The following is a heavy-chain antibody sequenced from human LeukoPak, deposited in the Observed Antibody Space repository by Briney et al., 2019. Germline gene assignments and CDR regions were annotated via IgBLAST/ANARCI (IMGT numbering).Heavy chain of an antibody. CDR2: IRYDGNNK. J-gene: IGHJ5*01. V-gene: IGHV3-30*02. CDR3: AKGYRNHLLILLDS. Sequence: GSLRLSCAASGFTFSSSDMHWVRQAPGKGLEWVAFIRYDGNNKYYADYVKGRLTITRDNSKNTLYLQMNSLRAADTAVYYCAKGYRNHLLILLDSWGQGTLVTVSS. CDR1: GFTFSSSD. D-gene: IGHD3-16*01.